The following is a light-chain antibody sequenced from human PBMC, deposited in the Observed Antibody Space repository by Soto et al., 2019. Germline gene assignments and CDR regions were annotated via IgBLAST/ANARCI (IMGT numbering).Light chain of an antibody. Sequence: DIPMTQSPSSLSASVGSRVSITCRASQDINKYLAWYQQEPGKVPKVLIYAASILQPGVPSRFSGSGSGTDFTLTISSLQPDDIATYYCQNYDSDPITFGQGTRLEIK. CDR2: AAS. V-gene: IGKV1-27*01. CDR1: QDINKY. CDR3: QNYDSDPIT. J-gene: IGKJ5*01.